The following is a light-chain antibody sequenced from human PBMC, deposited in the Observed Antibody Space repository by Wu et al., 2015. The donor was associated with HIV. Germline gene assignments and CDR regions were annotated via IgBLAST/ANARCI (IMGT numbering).Light chain of an antibody. J-gene: IGKJ4*01. CDR2: KAS. CDR1: LNISSW. Sequence: DIQMTQSPSFLSASAGDRVTITCRASLNISSWLAWYQQKPGRAPKLLIYKASTLETGVPSRFSGSGSGTQFTLTISSLQPDDFASYYCQEYHTYSTFGGGTEGGDQ. CDR3: QEYHTYST. V-gene: IGKV1-5*03.